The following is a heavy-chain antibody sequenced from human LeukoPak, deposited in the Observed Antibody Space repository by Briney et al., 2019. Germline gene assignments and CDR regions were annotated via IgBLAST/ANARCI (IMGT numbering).Heavy chain of an antibody. Sequence: GGSLRLSCAASGFPFSDYYMSWVRQAPGKGLEWGSAISGSGGSTYYADSVKGRFTISRDNSKNTLYLQMNSLRAEDTAVYYCAKFMDGYNLDAFDIWGQGTMVTVSS. CDR1: GFPFSDYY. V-gene: IGHV3-23*01. J-gene: IGHJ3*02. CDR2: ISGSGGST. D-gene: IGHD5-24*01. CDR3: AKFMDGYNLDAFDI.